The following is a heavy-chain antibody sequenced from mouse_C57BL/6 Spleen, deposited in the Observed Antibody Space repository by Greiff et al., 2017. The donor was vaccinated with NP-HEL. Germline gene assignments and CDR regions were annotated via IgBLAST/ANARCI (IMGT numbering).Heavy chain of an antibody. Sequence: EVKLVESGGGLVKPGGSLKLSCAASGFTFSSYAMSWVRQTPEKRLEWVATISDGGSYTYYPDNVKGRFTISRDNAKNNLYLQMSHLKSEDTAMYYCAREGGYGSGSALDYWGQGTTLTVSS. V-gene: IGHV5-4*01. CDR2: ISDGGSYT. CDR3: AREGGYGSGSALDY. CDR1: GFTFSSYA. J-gene: IGHJ2*01. D-gene: IGHD1-1*01.